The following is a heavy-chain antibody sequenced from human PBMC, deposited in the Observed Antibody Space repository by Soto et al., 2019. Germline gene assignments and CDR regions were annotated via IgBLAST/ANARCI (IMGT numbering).Heavy chain of an antibody. CDR2: INSDGSST. V-gene: IGHV3-74*01. D-gene: IGHD7-27*01. CDR1: GFTFSSYW. Sequence: PGGSLRLSCAASGFTFSSYWMHWVRQAPGKGLVWVSRINSDGSSTSYADSVKGRFTISRDNAKNTLYLQMNSLRAEDTAVYYCARGPGARNRENWFDPWGQGTLVTVSS. CDR3: ARGPGARNRENWFDP. J-gene: IGHJ5*02.